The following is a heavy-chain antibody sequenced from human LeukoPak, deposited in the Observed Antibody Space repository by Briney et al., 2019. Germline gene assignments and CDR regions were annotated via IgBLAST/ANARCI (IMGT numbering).Heavy chain of an antibody. CDR1: GFTFSSYW. CDR2: ISSSSSYI. Sequence: GGSLRLSCAASGFTFSSYWMHWVRQAPGKGLEWVSSISSSSSYIYYADSVKGRFTISRDNAKNSLYLQMNSLRAEDTAVYYCARGSYGFFDYWGQGTLVTVSS. CDR3: ARGSYGFFDY. D-gene: IGHD5-18*01. V-gene: IGHV3-21*01. J-gene: IGHJ4*02.